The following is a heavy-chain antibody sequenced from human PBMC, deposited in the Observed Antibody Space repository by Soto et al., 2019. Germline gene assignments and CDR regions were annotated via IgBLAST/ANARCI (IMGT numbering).Heavy chain of an antibody. CDR2: TYYRSKWYN. CDR3: ARGSGHDRSFDY. Sequence: SQTLSLTCDISGEGVSSTSAAWNWIRQSPSRGLEWLGRTYYRSKWYNDYAVSVKSRITINPDTSKNQFSLQLNSVTPEDTAVYYCARGSGHDRSFDYWGQGTLVPVS. V-gene: IGHV6-1*01. D-gene: IGHD5-12*01. CDR1: GEGVSSTSAA. J-gene: IGHJ4*02.